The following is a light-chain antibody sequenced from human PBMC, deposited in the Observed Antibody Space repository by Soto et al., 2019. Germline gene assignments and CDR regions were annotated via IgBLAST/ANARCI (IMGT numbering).Light chain of an antibody. CDR2: GAS. CDR3: QQYVSPPLT. J-gene: IGKJ5*01. CDR1: QSVTSTY. V-gene: IGKV3-20*01. Sequence: EIVLTQSPGTLSLSPGERATLSCRARQSVTSTYLGWYQQKPGQAPSLLIYGASSRATGIPDRFSGSGSGTDFTLTISRLEPEDFAVYYCQQYVSPPLTFGQGTRLEI.